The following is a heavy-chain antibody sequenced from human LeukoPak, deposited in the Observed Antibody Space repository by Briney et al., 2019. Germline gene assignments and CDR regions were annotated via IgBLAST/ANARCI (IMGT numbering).Heavy chain of an antibody. CDR1: VGALSRYY. Sequence: SETLSLTCTVSVGALSRYYWSWGRQPAGKGLEWMGRFYTGGSTINPSLKSRVTLSVDTSKNQFSLQLSSVTAADTAVYYCARDAGTSGWLFDYWGQGTLVTVSS. CDR3: ARDAGTSGWLFDY. V-gene: IGHV4-4*07. J-gene: IGHJ4*02. CDR2: FYTGGST. D-gene: IGHD6-19*01.